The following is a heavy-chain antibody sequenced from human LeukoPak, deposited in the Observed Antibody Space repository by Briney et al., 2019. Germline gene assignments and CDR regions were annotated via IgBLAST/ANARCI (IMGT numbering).Heavy chain of an antibody. CDR3: ARDSSGSQNAFDI. V-gene: IGHV3-33*01. CDR2: IWYDGSNK. D-gene: IGHD1-26*01. CDR1: GFTFSSYG. Sequence: GGSLRLSCAASGFTFSSYGMHWVRQAPGKGLEWVAVIWYDGSNKYYADSVKGRFTISRDNSKNTLYLQMNSLRAEDTAVYYCARDSSGSQNAFDIWGQGTMVTVSS. J-gene: IGHJ3*02.